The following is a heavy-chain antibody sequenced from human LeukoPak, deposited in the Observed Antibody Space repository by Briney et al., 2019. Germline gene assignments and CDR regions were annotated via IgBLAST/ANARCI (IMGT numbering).Heavy chain of an antibody. D-gene: IGHD3-3*01. CDR1: GYTFTGYY. Sequence: ASVKVSCKASGYTFTGYYMHWVRQAPGQGLEWMGWINPNSGGTNYAQKFQGRVTMTRDTSISTAYMELSRLRSGDTAVYYCARDQGYDGAPATFDYWGQGTLVTVSS. J-gene: IGHJ4*02. CDR2: INPNSGGT. V-gene: IGHV1-2*02. CDR3: ARDQGYDGAPATFDY.